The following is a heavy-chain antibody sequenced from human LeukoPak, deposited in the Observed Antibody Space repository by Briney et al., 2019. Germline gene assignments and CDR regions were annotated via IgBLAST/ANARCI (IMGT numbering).Heavy chain of an antibody. V-gene: IGHV3-30*04. Sequence: PGRSLRLSCAASGFTFSSYVMHWVRQAPGKGLEWVAIISYDGSNEYYADSVKGRFTISRDNSKNSLYLQMNSLRAEDTALYYCARKKLGSSGSFDYWGQGTLVTVSS. J-gene: IGHJ4*02. CDR2: ISYDGSNE. D-gene: IGHD3-22*01. CDR3: ARKKLGSSGSFDY. CDR1: GFTFSSYV.